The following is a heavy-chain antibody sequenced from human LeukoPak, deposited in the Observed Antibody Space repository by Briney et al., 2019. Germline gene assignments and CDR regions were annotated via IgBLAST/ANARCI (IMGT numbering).Heavy chain of an antibody. CDR3: ARDSGGYYYYYYMDV. CDR1: GGSISSSSYY. Sequence: SETLSLTCTVSGGSISSSSYYWGWIRQPPGKGLEWIGIIYYSGSTYYNPSLKSRVTISVDTSKNQFSLKLSSVTAADTAVYYCARDSGGYYYYYYMDVWGKGTTVTISS. D-gene: IGHD3-10*01. CDR2: IYYSGST. V-gene: IGHV4-39*02. J-gene: IGHJ6*03.